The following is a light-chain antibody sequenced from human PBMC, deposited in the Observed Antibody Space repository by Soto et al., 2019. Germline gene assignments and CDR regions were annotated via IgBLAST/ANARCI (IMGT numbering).Light chain of an antibody. V-gene: IGKV3-15*01. Sequence: IVMTQSPATLSASPGERVTLSCRASQSISSSLAWYQQKPGQAPRLLIYSASTRATGIPARSSGSGSGTEFTLAITSIQSQDFAFDFYQQYVIWRQTLTFGQGTKLEIK. J-gene: IGKJ2*01. CDR2: SAS. CDR3: QQYVIWRQTLT. CDR1: QSISSS.